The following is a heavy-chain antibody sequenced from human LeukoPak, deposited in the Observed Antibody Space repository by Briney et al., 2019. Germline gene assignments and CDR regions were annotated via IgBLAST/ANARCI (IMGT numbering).Heavy chain of an antibody. CDR1: GFTYDNYV. V-gene: IGHV3-23*01. Sequence: PGGSLRLSCTASGFTYDNYVMSWVRQAPGKGPECVSGISGSGGGTYYADSVKGRFTVSRDNSRNTLYLPMNSLRAEDTAVYYCVKDRGGSPFYGMDVWGQGTTVTVSS. J-gene: IGHJ6*02. D-gene: IGHD1-26*01. CDR3: VKDRGGSPFYGMDV. CDR2: ISGSGGGT.